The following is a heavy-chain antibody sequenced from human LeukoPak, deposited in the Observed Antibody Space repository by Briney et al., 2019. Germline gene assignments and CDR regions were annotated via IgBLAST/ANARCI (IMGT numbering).Heavy chain of an antibody. V-gene: IGHV3-48*01. CDR1: GFTFSSYS. CDR2: ISSSSSTI. Sequence: GGSLRLSCAASGFTFSSYSMNWVRQAPGKGLEWVSYISSSSSTIYYADSVKGRFTISRDNSKNTLYLQMNSLRAEDTAVYYCAKMADYYYDSSGPFDYWGQGTLVTVSS. D-gene: IGHD3-22*01. CDR3: AKMADYYYDSSGPFDY. J-gene: IGHJ4*02.